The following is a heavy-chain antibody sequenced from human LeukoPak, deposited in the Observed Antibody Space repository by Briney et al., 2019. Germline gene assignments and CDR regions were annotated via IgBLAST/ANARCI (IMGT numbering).Heavy chain of an antibody. D-gene: IGHD3-3*01. Sequence: SETLSLTCVVYGGSFSGYYWSWIRQPPGKGLEWIGEINHSGSTNYNPSLKSRVTISVDTSKNQFSLKLSSVTAADTAVYYCARGDFWSGYYSSPFDYWGQGTLVTVSS. CDR3: ARGDFWSGYYSSPFDY. CDR2: INHSGST. J-gene: IGHJ4*02. V-gene: IGHV4-34*01. CDR1: GGSFSGYY.